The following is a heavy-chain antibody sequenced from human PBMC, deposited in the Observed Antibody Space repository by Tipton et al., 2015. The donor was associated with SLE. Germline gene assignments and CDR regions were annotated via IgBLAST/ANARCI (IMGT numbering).Heavy chain of an antibody. V-gene: IGHV1-69*05. D-gene: IGHD2-21*01. CDR1: EYTFTDYY. Sequence: QLVQSGAEVKKPGASVKVSCKASEYTFTDYYIHWVRQAPGQGLEWMGGIIPIFGTANYAQKFQGRVTITTDESTSTVYMELRSLRSEDTAVYFCAREYCGGDCYIDYWGQGTLVTVSS. J-gene: IGHJ4*02. CDR3: AREYCGGDCYIDY. CDR2: IIPIFGTA.